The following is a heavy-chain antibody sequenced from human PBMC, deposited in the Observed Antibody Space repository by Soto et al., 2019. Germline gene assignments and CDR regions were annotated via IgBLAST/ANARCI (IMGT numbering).Heavy chain of an antibody. Sequence: EVQLVESGGGLVQPGGSLRLSCAASGFTFGRYWMSWVRQAPGKGPEWVANIKKDGSEQYYVDSVKGRFTISRDNAKNSLYLQMYSLRVADTAIYYGARDNPVAVATVFWGEGTLVTVSS. CDR2: IKKDGSEQ. V-gene: IGHV3-7*01. J-gene: IGHJ4*02. CDR1: GFTFGRYW. CDR3: ARDNPVAVATVF. D-gene: IGHD6-19*01.